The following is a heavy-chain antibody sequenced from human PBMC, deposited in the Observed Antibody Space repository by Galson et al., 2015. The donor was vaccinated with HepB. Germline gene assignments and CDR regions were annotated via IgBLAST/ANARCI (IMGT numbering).Heavy chain of an antibody. CDR3: AREADTAMATSEGALFPDY. V-gene: IGHV1-18*01. Sequence: SVKVSCKASGYTFTSYGISWVRQAPGQGLEWMGWISAYNGNTNYAQKLQGRVTMTTDTSTSTAYMELRSLRSDDTAVYYCAREADTAMATSEGALFPDYWGQGTLVTVSS. D-gene: IGHD5-18*01. CDR2: ISAYNGNT. CDR1: GYTFTSYG. J-gene: IGHJ4*02.